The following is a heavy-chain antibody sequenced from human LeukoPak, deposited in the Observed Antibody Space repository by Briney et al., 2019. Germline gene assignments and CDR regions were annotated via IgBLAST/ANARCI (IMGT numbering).Heavy chain of an antibody. J-gene: IGHJ4*02. D-gene: IGHD2-21*02. CDR3: VRDDAVATTIY. Sequence: PGGPLRLSCAASGFSFSGYYMSWIRQAPGKGLEWLSYISSRDSTVDYADSVKGRFTISRDNAKNSLYLQMNSLRAEDTAMYYCVRDDAVATTIYWGQGTLVTVSS. CDR2: ISSRDSTV. CDR1: GFSFSGYY. V-gene: IGHV3-11*01.